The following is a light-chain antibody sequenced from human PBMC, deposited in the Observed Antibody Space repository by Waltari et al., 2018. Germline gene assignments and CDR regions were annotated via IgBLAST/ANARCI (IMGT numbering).Light chain of an antibody. J-gene: IGKJ3*01. V-gene: IGKV1-39*01. CDR2: TTS. Sequence: DIQITQSPSSLSASVGDRVTFPCRASQNISPYFNWYPPKPGKAPKLLIYTTSLVQSGVPSRVSGSGSGTDFTLTIRRLQPEDFASYFFQQSYRTQFTCGPGTKVDIK. CDR3: QQSYRTQFT. CDR1: QNISPY.